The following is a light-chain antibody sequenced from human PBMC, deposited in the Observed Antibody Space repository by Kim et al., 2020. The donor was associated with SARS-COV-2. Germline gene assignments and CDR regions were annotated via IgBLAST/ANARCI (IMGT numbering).Light chain of an antibody. CDR1: QSSRNS. J-gene: IGKJ1*01. CDR2: SAS. V-gene: IGKV1-39*01. CDR3: QQSFSNPQA. Sequence: VGDRITXPCRASQSSRNSLXWYRQRPGRAPELLIYSASTLQSGVPSRFSGSGSGTGFSLTISSLQPXXFATYYCQQSFSNPQAFGQGTKVDIK.